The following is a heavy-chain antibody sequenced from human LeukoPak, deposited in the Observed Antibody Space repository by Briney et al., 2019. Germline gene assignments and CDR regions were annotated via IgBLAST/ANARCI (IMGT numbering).Heavy chain of an antibody. D-gene: IGHD6-19*01. J-gene: IGHJ4*02. CDR3: ARASRGAFSSGWYLYYFDY. Sequence: GGSLRLSCAASGFTFRAHSMHWVRQAPGKGLEWVSYISSSSSTIYYADSVKGRFTISRDNAKNSLYLQMNSLRAEDTAVYYCARASRGAFSSGWYLYYFDYWGQGTLVTVSS. V-gene: IGHV3-48*01. CDR2: ISSSSSTI. CDR1: GFTFRAHS.